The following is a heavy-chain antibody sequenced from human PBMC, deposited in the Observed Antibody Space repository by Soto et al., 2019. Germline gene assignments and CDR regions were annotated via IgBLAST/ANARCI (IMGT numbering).Heavy chain of an antibody. V-gene: IGHV4-31*03. CDR3: ARDNPNYYDSSVFDY. Sequence: SETLSLTCTVSGGSISSGGYYWSWIRQHPGKGLEWIGYIYYSGSTYYNPSLKSRVTISVDTSKNQFSLKLSSVTAADTAVYYCARDNPNYYDSSVFDYWGQGTLVTVSS. CDR1: GGSISSGGYY. J-gene: IGHJ4*02. CDR2: IYYSGST. D-gene: IGHD3-22*01.